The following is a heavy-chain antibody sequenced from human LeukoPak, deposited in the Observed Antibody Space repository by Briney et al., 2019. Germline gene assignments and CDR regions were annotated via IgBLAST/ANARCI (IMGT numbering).Heavy chain of an antibody. Sequence: PGGSLRLSCAASGFTVSSNYMRWVRQAPGKGLEWVSVIYSGGSTYYADSVKGRFTISRDNSKNTLYLQMNSLRAEDTAVYYCARESATDYYYYGMDVWGQGTTVTVSS. CDR1: GFTVSSNY. J-gene: IGHJ6*02. V-gene: IGHV3-53*01. CDR2: IYSGGST. CDR3: ARESATDYYYYGMDV.